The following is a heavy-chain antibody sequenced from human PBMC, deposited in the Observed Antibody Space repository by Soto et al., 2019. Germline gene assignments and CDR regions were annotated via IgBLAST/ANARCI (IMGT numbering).Heavy chain of an antibody. CDR1: GGTFSSYA. CDR2: IIPIFGTA. J-gene: IGHJ6*02. D-gene: IGHD2-2*03. Sequence: SVKVSCKASGGTFSSYAISWVRQAPGQGLEWMGGIIPIFGTANYAQKFQGRVTITADESTSTAYMELSSLRSEDTAVYYCARVLDIVVVPAASDLSNYYGMDVWGQGTTVTVSS. V-gene: IGHV1-69*13. CDR3: ARVLDIVVVPAASDLSNYYGMDV.